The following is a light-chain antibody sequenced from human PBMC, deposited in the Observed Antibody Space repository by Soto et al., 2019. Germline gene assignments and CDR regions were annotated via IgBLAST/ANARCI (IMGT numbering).Light chain of an antibody. Sequence: DIQMTQFPSTLPASIGDRVTITCRASQTVSSWLAWYQQKPGKAPKLLIYKASNLESGVPSRFSGSGSGTEFTLTISSLQPDDFATYYCQQYNPYSPYTFGQGTRLEIK. CDR2: KAS. CDR3: QQYNPYSPYT. J-gene: IGKJ2*01. CDR1: QTVSSW. V-gene: IGKV1-5*03.